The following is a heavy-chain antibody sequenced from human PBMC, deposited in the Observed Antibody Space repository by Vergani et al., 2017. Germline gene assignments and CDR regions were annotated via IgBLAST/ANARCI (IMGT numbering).Heavy chain of an antibody. J-gene: IGHJ4*02. Sequence: EVQLVESGGGLVKPGGSLRLSCAASGFTFSSYSMNWVRQAPGKGLEWVSSISSSSSYIYYADSVKGRFTISRDNAKNSLYLQMNSLRAEDTALYYCAKDSGYYYDSSGYFDYWGQGTLVTVSS. V-gene: IGHV3-21*04. CDR1: GFTFSSYS. D-gene: IGHD3-22*01. CDR2: ISSSSSYI. CDR3: AKDSGYYYDSSGYFDY.